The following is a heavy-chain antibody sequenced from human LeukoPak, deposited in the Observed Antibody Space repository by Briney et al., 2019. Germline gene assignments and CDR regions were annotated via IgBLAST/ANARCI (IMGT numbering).Heavy chain of an antibody. CDR2: IYYSGST. D-gene: IGHD6-19*01. CDR1: GGSISSYY. J-gene: IGHJ5*02. CDR3: ARVGLDNTGWYISWFDP. V-gene: IGHV4-59*01. Sequence: SETLSLTCTVSGGSISSYYWSWIRQPPGKGLEWIGYIYYSGSTNYNPSLKSRVTISVDTSKNQFSLKLSSVTAADTAIYYCARVGLDNTGWYISWFDPWGQGTLVIVSS.